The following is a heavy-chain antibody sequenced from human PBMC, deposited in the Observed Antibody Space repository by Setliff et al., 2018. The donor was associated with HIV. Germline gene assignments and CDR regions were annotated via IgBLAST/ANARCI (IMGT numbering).Heavy chain of an antibody. CDR1: GYTFTSYA. CDR3: AREIRNYDFWSGYWEDHYFGS. V-gene: IGHV1-3*01. Sequence: AASVKVSCKASGYTFTSYAMHWVRQAPGQRLEWMGWINAGNGNTKYSQKFQGRVTITRDTSASTAYMELSSLRSEDTAVYYCAREIRNYDFWSGYWEDHYFGSWGQGTLVTVSS. CDR2: INAGNGNT. D-gene: IGHD3-3*01. J-gene: IGHJ4*02.